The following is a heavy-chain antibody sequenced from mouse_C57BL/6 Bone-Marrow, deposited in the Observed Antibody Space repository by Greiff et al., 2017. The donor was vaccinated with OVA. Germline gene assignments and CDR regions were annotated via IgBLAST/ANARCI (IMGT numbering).Heavy chain of an antibody. CDR2: ISSGGSYT. D-gene: IGHD1-1*01. CDR3: ASHYYGSSYGAMDY. V-gene: IGHV5-6*01. J-gene: IGHJ4*01. Sequence: EVHLVESGGDLVKPGGSLKLSCAASGFTFSSYGMSWVRQTPDKRLEWVATISSGGSYTYYPDSVKGRFTISRDNAKNTLYLQMSSLKSEDTAMYYCASHYYGSSYGAMDYWGQGTSVTVSS. CDR1: GFTFSSYG.